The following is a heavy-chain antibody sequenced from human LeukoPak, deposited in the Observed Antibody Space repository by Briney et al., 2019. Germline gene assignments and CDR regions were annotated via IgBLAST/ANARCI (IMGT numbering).Heavy chain of an antibody. CDR2: LSYDGNTK. CDR3: ARDRTTVTTDENT. CDR1: GFTFNTYA. D-gene: IGHD4-17*01. J-gene: IGHJ4*02. V-gene: IGHV3-30*04. Sequence: GGSLRLSCAASGFTFNTYAMHWVRQAPDKGLEWVALLSYDGNTKYYADSVKGRFTISRDNAKNSLYLQMNSLRAEDTAVYYCARDRTTVTTDENTWGQGTLVTVSS.